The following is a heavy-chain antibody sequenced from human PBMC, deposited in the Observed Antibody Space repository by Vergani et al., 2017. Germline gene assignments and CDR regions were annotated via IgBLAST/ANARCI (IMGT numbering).Heavy chain of an antibody. Sequence: QVQLVQSGAEVKKPGASVKVSCKASGYTFTSYGISWVRQAPGPGLEWMGWISAYNGNPNYAQKLQGRVTMTTDKSTSTAYMELSSLRSEDTAVYYCARDKCSGGSCYGEVSDYWGQGTLVTVSS. CDR1: GYTFTSYG. V-gene: IGHV1-18*01. CDR2: ISAYNGNP. D-gene: IGHD2-15*01. J-gene: IGHJ4*02. CDR3: ARDKCSGGSCYGEVSDY.